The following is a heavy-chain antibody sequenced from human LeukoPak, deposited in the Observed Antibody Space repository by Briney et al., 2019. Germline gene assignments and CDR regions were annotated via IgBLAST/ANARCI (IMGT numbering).Heavy chain of an antibody. D-gene: IGHD3-22*01. CDR2: ISAYNGNT. CDR1: GYTFTSYG. V-gene: IGHV1-18*01. J-gene: IGHJ4*02. CDR3: ARDHTYYYDSSGYYSRFDY. Sequence: GASVKVSCKASGYTFTSYGISWVRQAPGQGLEWMGWISAYNGNTNYAQKHQGRVTMTTDTSTSTAYMELRSLRSDDTAVYYCARDHTYYYDSSGYYSRFDYWGQGTLVTVSS.